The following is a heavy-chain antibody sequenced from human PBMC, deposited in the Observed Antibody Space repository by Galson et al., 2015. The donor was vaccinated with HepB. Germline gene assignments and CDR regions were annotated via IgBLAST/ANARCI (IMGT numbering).Heavy chain of an antibody. V-gene: IGHV3-7*03. CDR3: ARDDPGFGGYRS. CDR2: MNEDGSRK. J-gene: IGHJ4*02. CDR1: GFPFRTYW. D-gene: IGHD5-12*01. Sequence: SLRLSCAASGFPFRTYWMTWVRQTPGKGLEWVANMNEDGSRKYYAESTEGRFTISRDNAKNSLYLYIDNLRVDDTAVYFCARDDPGFGGYRSWGQGALVTVSS.